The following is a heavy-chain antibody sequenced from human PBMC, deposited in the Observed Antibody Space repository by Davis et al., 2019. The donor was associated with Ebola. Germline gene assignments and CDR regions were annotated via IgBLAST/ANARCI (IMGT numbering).Heavy chain of an antibody. V-gene: IGHV3-33*01. J-gene: IGHJ6*03. D-gene: IGHD2/OR15-2a*01. CDR2: LWYDGSIE. CDR3: ARNGFFYDSTGKHYYMDV. CDR1: GFSLSNYG. Sequence: GESLKISCGVSGFSLSNYGMHWVRQAPGKGLEWVAVLWYDGSIESYGDPVKGRFTISKDISKNTLYLQLNSLRAEDTAVYYCARNGFFYDSTGKHYYMDVWGRGTTVTVSS.